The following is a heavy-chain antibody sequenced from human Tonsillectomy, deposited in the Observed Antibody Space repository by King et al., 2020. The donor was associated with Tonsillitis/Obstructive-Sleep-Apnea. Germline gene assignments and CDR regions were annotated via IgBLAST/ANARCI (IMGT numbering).Heavy chain of an antibody. CDR2: IYPGDSHT. V-gene: IGHV5-51*01. Sequence: QLVQSGAEVKKPGESLKISCKGSGYTFTNYWIGWVRQMPGKGLEYMGIIYPGDSHTRYSPSFQGQVTISADRINSTAYLQRSSLKPSDTAMYYCARRTRYCSGGSCPDAFDIWGQGTMVTVSS. CDR1: GYTFTNYW. CDR3: ARRTRYCSGGSCPDAFDI. D-gene: IGHD2-15*01. J-gene: IGHJ3*02.